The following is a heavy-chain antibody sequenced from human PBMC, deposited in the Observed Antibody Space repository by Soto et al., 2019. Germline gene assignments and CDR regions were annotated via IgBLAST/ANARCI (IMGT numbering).Heavy chain of an antibody. D-gene: IGHD2-2*01. CDR1: GGTFSSYA. Sequence: SSVKVSCKASGGTFSSYAISWVRQAPGQGLEWMGGIIPIFGTANYAQKFQGRVTITADKSTSTAYMELSSLRSEDTAVYYCARDHCSSTSCYRWFDPWGQGTLVTVS. V-gene: IGHV1-69*06. CDR3: ARDHCSSTSCYRWFDP. J-gene: IGHJ5*02. CDR2: IIPIFGTA.